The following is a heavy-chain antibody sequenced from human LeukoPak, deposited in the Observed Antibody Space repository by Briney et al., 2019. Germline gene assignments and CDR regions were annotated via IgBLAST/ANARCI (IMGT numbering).Heavy chain of an antibody. J-gene: IGHJ4*02. V-gene: IGHV4-61*02. CDR3: ARWSGSSWDY. D-gene: IGHD2-15*01. CDR1: GGSISSGINY. CDR2: IYTGGST. Sequence: PSETLSLTCTVSGGSISSGINYWSWIRQTAGKGLEWIGRIYTGGSTDYNPSLKSRVSISVDTSKNQFSLRLTSVTAADTAVYYCARWSGSSWDYWGQGTLVTVSS.